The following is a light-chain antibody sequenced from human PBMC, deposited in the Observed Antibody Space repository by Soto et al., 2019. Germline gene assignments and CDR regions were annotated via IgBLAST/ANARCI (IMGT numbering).Light chain of an antibody. CDR2: RNN. J-gene: IGLJ1*01. CDR1: TSNIGAGFD. V-gene: IGLV1-47*01. CDR3: AAWDDSLSAYV. Sequence: QPVLTQPPSVSGAPGQRLTISCSGSTSNIGAGFDVHWYQQFPGAAPTLLIYRNNQRPSGVPDRFSDSKSGTSASLAISGLRSEDEADYYCAAWDDSLSAYVFGTGTKVTVL.